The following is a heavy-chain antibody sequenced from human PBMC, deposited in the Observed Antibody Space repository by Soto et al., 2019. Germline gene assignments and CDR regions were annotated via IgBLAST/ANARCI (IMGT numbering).Heavy chain of an antibody. CDR1: GGTFSSYA. V-gene: IGHV1-69*01. D-gene: IGHD2-21*02. Sequence: QVQLVQSGAEVKKPGSSVKVSCKASGGTFSSYAISWVRQAPGQGLEWMGGIIPIFGTANYAQKFQGRVTITSDESTSTAYMDLSSPRSEDTAVYYCARDLEGGDSGAGDYWGQGTLVTVSS. CDR2: IIPIFGTA. J-gene: IGHJ4*02. CDR3: ARDLEGGDSGAGDY.